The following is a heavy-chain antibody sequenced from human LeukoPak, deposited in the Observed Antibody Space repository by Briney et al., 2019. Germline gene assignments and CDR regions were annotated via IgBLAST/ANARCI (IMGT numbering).Heavy chain of an antibody. CDR2: MCHSGST. J-gene: IGHJ3*02. CDR3: ARVHSGSYSGHDAFDI. CDR1: GYSISSGYY. D-gene: IGHD1-26*01. Sequence: SETLSLTCTVSGYSISSGYYWGWIRQPPGKGLEWIGSMCHSGSTYYNPSLKSRVTISVDTSKNQFSLKLSSVTAADTAVYYCARVHSGSYSGHDAFDIWGQGTMVTVSS. V-gene: IGHV4-38-2*02.